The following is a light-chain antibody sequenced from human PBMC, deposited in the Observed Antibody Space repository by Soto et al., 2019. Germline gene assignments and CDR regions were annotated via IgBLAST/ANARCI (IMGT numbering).Light chain of an antibody. CDR2: GAS. Sequence: IQMTQSPSTLPASLGDRVTITCRASQGIRNDLGWYQQKPGKAPKFLIYGASSLQSGVPSRFSGSGSGTDFTLTINSLQPEDFATYYCLQDYNYPYTFGQGTKVDI. CDR1: QGIRND. J-gene: IGKJ2*01. CDR3: LQDYNYPYT. V-gene: IGKV1-6*01.